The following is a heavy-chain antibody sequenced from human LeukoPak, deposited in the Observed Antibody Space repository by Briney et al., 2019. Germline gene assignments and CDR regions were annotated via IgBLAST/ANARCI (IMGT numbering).Heavy chain of an antibody. V-gene: IGHV3-11*05. CDR1: GFTFSDYY. D-gene: IGHD6-19*01. CDR3: ARERIYSSGWYLIDY. J-gene: IGHJ4*02. CDR2: INSSSTYT. Sequence: GGSLRLSCAVSGFTFSDYYMTWIRQAPEKGLEWVSYINSSSTYTNYADSVKGRFTISRDNAKNSLYLQMNSLRAEDTAVYYCARERIYSSGWYLIDYWGQGTLVTVSS.